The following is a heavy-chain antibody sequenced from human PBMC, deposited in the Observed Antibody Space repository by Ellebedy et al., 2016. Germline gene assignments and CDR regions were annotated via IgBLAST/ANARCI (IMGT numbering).Heavy chain of an antibody. V-gene: IGHV4-39*07. CDR3: AKRTWFGELFVFDY. D-gene: IGHD3-10*01. CDR1: GGSISTSSYY. CDR2: IYYSGST. Sequence: SETLSLTXAVSGGSISTSSYYWGWIRQPPGKVLEWIGSIYYSGSTYYNPSLKGRVTISVDTSKNQFSLKLSSVTAADTAVYYCAKRTWFGELFVFDYWGQGTLVTVSS. J-gene: IGHJ4*02.